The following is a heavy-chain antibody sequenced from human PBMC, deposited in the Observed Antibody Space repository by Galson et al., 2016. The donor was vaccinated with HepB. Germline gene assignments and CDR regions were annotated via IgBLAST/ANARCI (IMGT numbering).Heavy chain of an antibody. CDR2: IIPIFGTA. D-gene: IGHD2-21*02. J-gene: IGHJ4*02. CDR1: GGTFSSYV. Sequence: SVKVSCKAFGGTFSSYVISWVRQAPGQGLEWMGGIIPIFGTAEYAQKFQGRVTITADKSTSTAYMELSSLRSEDTAVYYCARGAGTVMTVIYFDYWGQGAPVTVSS. CDR3: ARGAGTVMTVIYFDY. V-gene: IGHV1-69*06.